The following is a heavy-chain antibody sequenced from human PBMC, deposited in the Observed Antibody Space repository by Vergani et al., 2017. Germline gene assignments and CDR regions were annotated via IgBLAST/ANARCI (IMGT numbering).Heavy chain of an antibody. CDR3: AREFELDYGSVLIDP. D-gene: IGHD3-10*01. V-gene: IGHV1-2*02. CDR2: INPNSGGT. CDR1: GYTFTGYY. Sequence: QMQLVQSGAEVKKPGASVKVSCKASGYTFTGYYMHWVRQAPGQGLEWMGWINPNSGGTNYAQKFQGRVTMTRDTSISTAYMELSRLRSDDTAVYYCAREFELDYGSVLIDPWGQGTLVTVSS. J-gene: IGHJ5*02.